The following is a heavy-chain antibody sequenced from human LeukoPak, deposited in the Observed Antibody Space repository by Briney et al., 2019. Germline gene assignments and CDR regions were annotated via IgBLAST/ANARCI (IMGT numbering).Heavy chain of an antibody. V-gene: IGHV1-69*04. CDR1: GGTFSSYA. Sequence: SVKVSCKASGGTFSSYAISWVRQAPGQGLEWMGRIIPIFGIANYAQKFQGRVTITADKSTSTAYMELSSLRSEDTAVYYCAKGDSSGYYTIDYWGQGTLDTVSS. CDR3: AKGDSSGYYTIDY. D-gene: IGHD3-22*01. J-gene: IGHJ4*02. CDR2: IIPIFGIA.